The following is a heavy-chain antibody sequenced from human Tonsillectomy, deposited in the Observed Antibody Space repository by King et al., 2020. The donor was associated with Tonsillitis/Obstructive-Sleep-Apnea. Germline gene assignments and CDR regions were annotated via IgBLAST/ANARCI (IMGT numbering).Heavy chain of an antibody. D-gene: IGHD6-19*01. J-gene: IGHJ4*02. V-gene: IGHV6-1*01. Sequence: VQLQQSGPGLVKSSQTLSLTCAISGDSVLSSSAAWNWIRQSPSRGLEWLGRTYYRSQWYHDYAISVRRRITINADTSKNQISLRLNSVTPEDTALYFCARDLISAWVGLDCWGQGTRVTVSS. CDR3: ARDLISAWVGLDC. CDR1: GDSVLSSSAA. CDR2: TYYRSQWYH.